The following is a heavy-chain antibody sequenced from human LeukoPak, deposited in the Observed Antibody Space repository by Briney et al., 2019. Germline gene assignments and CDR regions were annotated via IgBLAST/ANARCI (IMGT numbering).Heavy chain of an antibody. CDR1: GFTFSSSA. D-gene: IGHD5-18*01. CDR2: ISNNGGYT. Sequence: GGSLRLSYAASGFTFSSSAMSWVRQAPGKGLEWVSAISNNGGYTYYADSVQGRFTISRDNSKSTLCLQMNSLRAEDTAIYYCMTAAGYNFGQYWGQGTLVTVSS. CDR3: MTAAGYNFGQY. J-gene: IGHJ4*02. V-gene: IGHV3-23*01.